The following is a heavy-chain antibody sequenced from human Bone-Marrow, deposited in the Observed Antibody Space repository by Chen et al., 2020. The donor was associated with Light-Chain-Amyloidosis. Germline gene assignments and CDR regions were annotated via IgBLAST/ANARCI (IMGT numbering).Heavy chain of an antibody. V-gene: IGHV4-34*01. D-gene: IGHD2-2*01. CDR3: ARGSVVPAAIRLCWFDP. CDR1: GGSFSGYY. Sequence: QVQLQQWGAGLLKPSETLSLTCAVYGGSFSGYYWSWIRQPPGKGLEWIGEINHSGSTNYNPSLKSRVTISVDTSKNQFSLKLSSVTAADTAVYYCARGSVVPAAIRLCWFDPWGQGTLVTVSS. CDR2: INHSGST. J-gene: IGHJ5*02.